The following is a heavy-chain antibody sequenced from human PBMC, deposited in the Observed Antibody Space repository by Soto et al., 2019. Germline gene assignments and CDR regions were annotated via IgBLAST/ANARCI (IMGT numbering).Heavy chain of an antibody. CDR3: ARDGDLRSDFWSGPLGGGWFDP. CDR1: GGTFSNSA. D-gene: IGHD3-3*01. J-gene: IGHJ5*02. V-gene: IGHV1-69*12. CDR2: IIPIFGST. Sequence: QVQLVQSGAEVRKPGSSVKVSCKASGGTFSNSAITWVRQAPGQGLEWVGGIIPIFGSTNYAQKFQGRVTITAAESTSTAYMELSSLTSEDTSVYSCARDGDLRSDFWSGPLGGGWFDPWGQGTLVTVSS.